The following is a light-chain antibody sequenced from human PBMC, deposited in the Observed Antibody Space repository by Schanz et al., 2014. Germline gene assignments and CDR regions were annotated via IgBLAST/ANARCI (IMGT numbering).Light chain of an antibody. CDR3: QQYGSSPDT. Sequence: EIVLMQSPGTLSLSPGERATLSCRASQSVSSNLAWYQHKPGQAPRLLIYGASNRATGIPDRFSGSGSGTDFTLTISRLEPEDFAVYYCQQYGSSPDTFGGGTKVEIK. CDR1: QSVSSN. CDR2: GAS. V-gene: IGKV3-20*01. J-gene: IGKJ4*01.